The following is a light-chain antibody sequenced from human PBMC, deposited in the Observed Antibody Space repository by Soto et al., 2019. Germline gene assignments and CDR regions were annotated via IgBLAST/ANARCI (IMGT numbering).Light chain of an antibody. J-gene: IGLJ2*01. CDR2: DVS. CDR3: SSYTTSSTVV. Sequence: QSALTQSASVSGSPGQSITISCTGTSSDVGGYNYVSWYQQHPGKAPKLMIFDVSNRPSGVSYRFSGSKSGNTASLTISGLQAEDEADYYCSSYTTSSTVVFGGGTQLTVL. V-gene: IGLV2-14*01. CDR1: SSDVGGYNY.